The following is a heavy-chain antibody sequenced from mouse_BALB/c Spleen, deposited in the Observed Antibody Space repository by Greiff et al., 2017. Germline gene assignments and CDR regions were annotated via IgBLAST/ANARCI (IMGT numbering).Heavy chain of an antibody. CDR3: ARYGNYWYFDV. J-gene: IGHJ1*01. CDR1: GYTFTSYN. V-gene: IGHV1-12*01. D-gene: IGHD2-1*01. Sequence: QVQLQQPGAELVKPGASVKMSCKASGYTFTSYNMHWVKQTPGQGLEWIGAIYPGNGDTSYNQKFKGKATLTVDKSSSTAYMQLKSLTSEDSAVYYCARYGNYWYFDVWGAGTTVTVSS. CDR2: IYPGNGDT.